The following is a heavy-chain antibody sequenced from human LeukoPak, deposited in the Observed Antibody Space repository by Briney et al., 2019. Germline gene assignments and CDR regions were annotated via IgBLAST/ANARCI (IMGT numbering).Heavy chain of an antibody. Sequence: GGSLRLSCAASGFTFSSYAMSWVRQAPGKGLEWVSAISGSGGSTYYADSVKGRFTISRDNSKNTLYLQLNSLRAEDTAVYYCTTYTGILGFDYWGQGALVTVSS. D-gene: IGHD7-27*01. CDR3: TTYTGILGFDY. CDR1: GFTFSSYA. J-gene: IGHJ4*02. V-gene: IGHV3-23*01. CDR2: ISGSGGST.